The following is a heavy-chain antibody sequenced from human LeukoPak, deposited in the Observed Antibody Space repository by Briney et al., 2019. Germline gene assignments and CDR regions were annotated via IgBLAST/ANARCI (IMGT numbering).Heavy chain of an antibody. J-gene: IGHJ4*02. CDR1: GFTFSSYG. CDR3: ARDRGRLGESFYLWALDY. CDR2: IWYDGSNK. D-gene: IGHD3-16*01. V-gene: IGHV3-33*01. Sequence: PGGSLRLSCAASGFTFSSYGMHWVRQAPGKGLEWVAVIWYDGSNKYYADSVKGRFTISRDNSKNTLYLQMNSLRAEDTAVYYCARDRGRLGESFYLWALDYWGQGTLVTVSS.